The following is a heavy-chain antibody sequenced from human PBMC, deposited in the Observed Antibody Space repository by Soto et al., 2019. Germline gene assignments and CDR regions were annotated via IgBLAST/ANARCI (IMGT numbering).Heavy chain of an antibody. D-gene: IGHD3-3*01. V-gene: IGHV3-23*01. CDR3: VRFLEWLLPYYYYGMDV. J-gene: IGHJ6*01. Sequence: EVQLLESGGGLVQPGGSLRLSCAASGFTFSSYPMSWVRQAPGKGLEWVSVISGSSGTTYYADSVKGRFIISRDNSKNTLFLQMNSLRAEDTAVYYCVRFLEWLLPYYYYGMDVW. CDR1: GFTFSSYP. CDR2: ISGSSGTT.